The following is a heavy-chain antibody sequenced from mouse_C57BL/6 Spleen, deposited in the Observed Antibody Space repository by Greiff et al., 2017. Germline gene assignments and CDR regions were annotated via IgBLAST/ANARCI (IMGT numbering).Heavy chain of an antibody. CDR3: ARYGGTFYAMDY. J-gene: IGHJ4*01. Sequence: EVHLVESGGGLVQPGGSLSLSCAASGFTFTVYYMSWVRQPPGKALEWLGFIRNKANGYTTEYSASVKGRFTISRDNSQSILYLQMNALRAEDSATYYCARYGGTFYAMDYWGQGTSVTGSS. CDR1: GFTFTVYY. V-gene: IGHV7-3*01. CDR2: IRNKANGYTT. D-gene: IGHD5-1*01.